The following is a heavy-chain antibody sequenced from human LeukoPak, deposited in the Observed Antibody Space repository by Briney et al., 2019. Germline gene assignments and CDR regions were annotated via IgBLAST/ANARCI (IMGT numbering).Heavy chain of an antibody. CDR1: GGSISSYY. J-gene: IGHJ4*02. Sequence: SETLSLTCTVSGGSISSYYWSWIRQPAGKGLEWIGRIYSSGSANYNPSLKSRVTMSVDTSKNQFSLKLSSVTAADTAVYYCARAPDYDILTGYPSYYFDYWGQGTLVTVSS. CDR2: IYSSGSA. D-gene: IGHD3-9*01. CDR3: ARAPDYDILTGYPSYYFDY. V-gene: IGHV4-4*07.